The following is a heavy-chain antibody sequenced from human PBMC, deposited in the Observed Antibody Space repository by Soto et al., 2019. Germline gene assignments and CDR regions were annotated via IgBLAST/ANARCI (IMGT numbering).Heavy chain of an antibody. Sequence: SVKVSCKASGGTFSSYRINWVRQAPGQGLEWVGGIVPIYRTADYGQKVQGRVTMTTDTTTSTAYMELRSLRSDDTAMYYCARDGYSRPDYWGQGTLVTVSS. CDR3: ARDGYSRPDY. J-gene: IGHJ4*02. V-gene: IGHV1-69*05. CDR1: GGTFSSYR. CDR2: IVPIYRTA. D-gene: IGHD2-15*01.